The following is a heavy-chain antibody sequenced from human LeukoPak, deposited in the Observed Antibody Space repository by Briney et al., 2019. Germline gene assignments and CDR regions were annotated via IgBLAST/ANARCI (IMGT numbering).Heavy chain of an antibody. CDR1: GGSISSGGYY. CDR3: ASRQISGLDAFDI. V-gene: IGHV4-31*03. Sequence: PSQTLPLTCTVSGGSISSGGYYWSWIRQHPGKGLEWTGYIYYSGSTYYNPSLKSRVTISVDTSKNQFSLKLSSVTAADTAVYYCASRQISGLDAFDIWGQGTMVTVSS. J-gene: IGHJ3*02. D-gene: IGHD2-15*01. CDR2: IYYSGST.